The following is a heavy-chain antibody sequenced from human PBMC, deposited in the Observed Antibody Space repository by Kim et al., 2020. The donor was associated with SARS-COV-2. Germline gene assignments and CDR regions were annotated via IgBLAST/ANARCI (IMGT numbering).Heavy chain of an antibody. CDR1: GYTFTGYY. Sequence: ASVKVSCKASGYTFTGYYMHWVRQAPGQGLEWMGRINPNSGGTNYAQKFQGRVTMTRDTSISTAYMELSRLRSDDTAVYYCARDFRVAGYYFDYWGQGTLVTVSS. CDR2: INPNSGGT. J-gene: IGHJ4*02. V-gene: IGHV1-2*06. D-gene: IGHD6-19*01. CDR3: ARDFRVAGYYFDY.